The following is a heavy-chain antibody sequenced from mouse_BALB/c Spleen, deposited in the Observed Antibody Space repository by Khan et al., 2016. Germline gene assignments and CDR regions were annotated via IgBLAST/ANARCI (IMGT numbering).Heavy chain of an antibody. CDR2: IDPENGAT. V-gene: IGHV14-4*02. CDR3: NAIYYGNYIYFDY. Sequence: EVQLQESGAELVRSGASVRLSCTASGFNIKDYYLHWVNQRPEQGLEWIGWIDPENGATEYAPKFQGKATMTADTSSNTAYLQPSRLTSEDTAVSYSNAIYYGNYIYFDYWGQGTTLTVSS. J-gene: IGHJ2*01. D-gene: IGHD2-1*01. CDR1: GFNIKDYY.